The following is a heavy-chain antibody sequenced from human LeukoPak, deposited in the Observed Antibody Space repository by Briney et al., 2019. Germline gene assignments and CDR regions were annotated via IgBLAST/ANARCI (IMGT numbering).Heavy chain of an antibody. V-gene: IGHV3-15*01. CDR2: IKSKTDGGTT. J-gene: IGHJ4*02. CDR3: TTNYGSGIGFDY. D-gene: IGHD3-10*01. Sequence: SGGSLRLSCAASGFTFSNAWMSWVRQAPGKGLEWVGRIKSKTDGGTTDYAAPVKGRFTISRDDSKNTLYLQMNSLKTEDTAVYYCTTNYGSGIGFDYWGQGTLVTVSS. CDR1: GFTFSNAW.